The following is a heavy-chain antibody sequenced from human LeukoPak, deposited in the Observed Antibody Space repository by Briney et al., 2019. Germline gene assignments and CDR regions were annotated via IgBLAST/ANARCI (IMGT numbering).Heavy chain of an antibody. Sequence: GESLKISCKGSGYSFTSYWIGWVRQMPGKGLEWMGIIYPGDSDTRYSPSFQGQVTISADKSISTAYLRWSSLKASDTAMYYCAREDGSYYYGMDVWGQGTTVTVSS. CDR1: GYSFTSYW. CDR3: AREDGSYYYGMDV. CDR2: IYPGDSDT. J-gene: IGHJ6*02. V-gene: IGHV5-51*01. D-gene: IGHD3-10*01.